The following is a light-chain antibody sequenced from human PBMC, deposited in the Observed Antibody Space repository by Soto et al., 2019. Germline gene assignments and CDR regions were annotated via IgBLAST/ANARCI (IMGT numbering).Light chain of an antibody. Sequence: QSVLTQPPSASGTPGQRVTISCSGSSSNIGSNPDNWYQQFPGTAPRLLIYSNNQGPSGVVDRFSGSKSGTSASLAISGLQSEDEADYYCAAWYDNLNGPEFGGGTQLTVL. CDR1: SSNIGSNP. CDR2: SNN. V-gene: IGLV1-44*01. CDR3: AAWYDNLNGPE. J-gene: IGLJ2*01.